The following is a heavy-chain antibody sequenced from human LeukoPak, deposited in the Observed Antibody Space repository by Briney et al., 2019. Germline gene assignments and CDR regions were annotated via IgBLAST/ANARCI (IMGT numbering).Heavy chain of an antibody. V-gene: IGHV1-18*01. CDR1: GYTFTSYG. D-gene: IGHD6-6*01. J-gene: IGHJ6*02. CDR2: ISAYNGNT. Sequence: ASVKVSCKASGYTFTSYGISWVRQAPGQGLEWMGWISAYNGNTNYAQKLQGRVTMTTDTSTSTAYMELRSLRSDDTAVYYCARDGESDSSSSSDYAMDVWGQGTTVTVSS. CDR3: ARDGESDSSSSSDYAMDV.